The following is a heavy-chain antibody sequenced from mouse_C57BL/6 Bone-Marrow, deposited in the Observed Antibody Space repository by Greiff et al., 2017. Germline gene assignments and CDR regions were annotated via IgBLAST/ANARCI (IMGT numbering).Heavy chain of an antibody. CDR3: AREGSSGPDD. Sequence: VQLKESGGGLVKPGGSLKLSCAASGFTFSSYAMSWVRQNPEKRLEWVATISDGVSYTYYPDNVKGRFTIARAHAQNNLYRQMSQLTSETTAMYYGAREGSSGPDDWGQGTTLTVSS. CDR2: ISDGVSYT. V-gene: IGHV5-4*01. J-gene: IGHJ2*01. D-gene: IGHD3-2*02. CDR1: GFTFSSYA.